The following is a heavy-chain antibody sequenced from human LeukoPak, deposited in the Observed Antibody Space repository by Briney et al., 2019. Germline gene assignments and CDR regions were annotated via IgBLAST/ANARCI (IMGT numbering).Heavy chain of an antibody. CDR2: ISYDGVNK. D-gene: IGHD1-26*01. CDR1: GFTFSNFG. J-gene: IGHJ4*02. Sequence: GGSLRLSCAASGFTFSNFGMHWVRQAPGKGLEWVAVISYDGVNKYYADSVKGRFTISRDQSKNTVSLQMNSLRAEDTAVYYCAKDRASGFQDYWGQGTPVTVSP. V-gene: IGHV3-30*18. CDR3: AKDRASGFQDY.